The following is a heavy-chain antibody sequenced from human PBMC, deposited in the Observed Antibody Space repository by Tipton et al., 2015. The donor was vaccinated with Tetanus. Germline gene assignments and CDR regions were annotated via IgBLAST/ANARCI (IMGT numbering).Heavy chain of an antibody. CDR1: GFTFSSYW. D-gene: IGHD5-12*01. V-gene: IGHV3-7*01. J-gene: IGHJ4*02. CDR2: IKQDGSEK. CDR3: ARDRVWWLGAVYYFDY. Sequence: SLRLSCAASGFTFSSYWMSWVRQAPGKGLEWVANIKQDGSEKYYVDSVKGRFTISRDNAKNSLYLQMNSLRAEDTAVYYCARDRVWWLGAVYYFDYWGQGTLVTVSS.